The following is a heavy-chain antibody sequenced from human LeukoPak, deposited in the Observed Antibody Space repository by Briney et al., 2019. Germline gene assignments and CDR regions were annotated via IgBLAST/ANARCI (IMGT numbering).Heavy chain of an antibody. J-gene: IGHJ4*02. Sequence: PGRSLRLSCAASGFTFSSYGMHWVRQAPGKGLERVAVISYDGSNKYYADSVKGRFTISRDNSKNTLYLQMNSLRAEDTAVYYCAKDPKRGSGSYQFFDYWGQGTLVTVSS. V-gene: IGHV3-30*18. CDR2: ISYDGSNK. D-gene: IGHD3-10*01. CDR1: GFTFSSYG. CDR3: AKDPKRGSGSYQFFDY.